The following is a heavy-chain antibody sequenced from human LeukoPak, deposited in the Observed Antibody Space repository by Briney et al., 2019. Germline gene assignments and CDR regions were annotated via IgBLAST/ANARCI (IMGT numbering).Heavy chain of an antibody. CDR2: ISSSSSTI. D-gene: IGHD4-17*01. CDR3: ARGGRDYGDYGDY. CDR1: GFTFSTYS. Sequence: GGSLRLSCAASGFTFSTYSMNWVRQAPGKGLEWVSYISSSSSTIYYADSVKGRFTISRDNAKNSLYLQMNSLRAEDTAVYYCARGGRDYGDYGDYWGQGTLVTVSS. V-gene: IGHV3-48*01. J-gene: IGHJ4*02.